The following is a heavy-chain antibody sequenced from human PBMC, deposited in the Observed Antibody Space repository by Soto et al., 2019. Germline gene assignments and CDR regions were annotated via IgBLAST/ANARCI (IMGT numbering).Heavy chain of an antibody. V-gene: IGHV1-18*01. CDR3: ARAYCSGGSCDSDMDV. J-gene: IGHJ6*02. CDR2: ISAYNGNT. Sequence: QVQLVQSGAEVKKPGASVKVSCKASGYTFNSYGISWVRQAPGQVLEWMGWISAYNGNTNYAQKLQGRVTMTTDTSTSTAYMELRSLRSDDTAVYYCARAYCSGGSCDSDMDVWGQGPTVTVSS. D-gene: IGHD2-15*01. CDR1: GYTFNSYG.